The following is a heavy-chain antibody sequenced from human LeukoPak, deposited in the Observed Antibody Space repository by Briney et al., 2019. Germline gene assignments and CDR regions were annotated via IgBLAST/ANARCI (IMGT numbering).Heavy chain of an antibody. D-gene: IGHD6-19*01. Sequence: GGSLRLSCAASGFTFSNYAMHWVRQAPDKGLEWVAIISYDGNTKYYVDSVKGRFTISRDNSKNTLYLQMNSLRAEDTAVYYCARHSSRWYDGGINWFDPWGQGTLVTVPS. CDR2: ISYDGNTK. V-gene: IGHV3-30*04. J-gene: IGHJ5*02. CDR1: GFTFSNYA. CDR3: ARHSSRWYDGGINWFDP.